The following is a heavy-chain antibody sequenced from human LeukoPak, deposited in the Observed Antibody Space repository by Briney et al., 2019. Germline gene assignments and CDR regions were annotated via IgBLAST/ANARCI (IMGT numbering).Heavy chain of an antibody. J-gene: IGHJ4*02. CDR1: QFTFSSYW. CDR2: ITSDGSST. V-gene: IGHV3-74*01. CDR3: ARDRSLPDY. Sequence: PGGSLRLSCAASQFTFSSYWMHWVRQAPGKGLVWVSFITSDGSSTSYADYVKGRFTISRDNAKNMLYLQMNSLRAEDTAVYYCARDRSLPDYWGQGTLVTVSS. D-gene: IGHD5-12*01.